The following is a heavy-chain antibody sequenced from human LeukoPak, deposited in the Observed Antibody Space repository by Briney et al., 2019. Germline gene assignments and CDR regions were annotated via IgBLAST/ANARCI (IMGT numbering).Heavy chain of an antibody. CDR1: GFTFSRYN. V-gene: IGHV3-21*01. Sequence: GGSLTLSCAASGFTFSRYNMNWVRQAPGKGLEWVSSIGTSSNNIYYTDSVKGRFTISRDNAKNLLYLQVDSLRVEDTAVYFCASGTVGNYALDYWGQGTLVTVSS. J-gene: IGHJ4*02. CDR3: ASGTVGNYALDY. D-gene: IGHD1-7*01. CDR2: IGTSSNNI.